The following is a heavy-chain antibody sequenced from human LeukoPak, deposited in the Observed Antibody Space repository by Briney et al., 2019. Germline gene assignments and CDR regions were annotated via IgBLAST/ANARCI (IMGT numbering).Heavy chain of an antibody. D-gene: IGHD1-7*01. CDR2: IYYSGST. V-gene: IGHV4-59*08. Sequence: SETLSLTCTVSGGSISSDYWSWIRQPPGKGLEWIGYIYYSGSTNYNPSLKSRVTISVDTSKNQFSLKLSSVTAADTAVYYCARLNWNYYFDYWGQGTLVTVSS. CDR1: GGSISSDY. CDR3: ARLNWNYYFDY. J-gene: IGHJ4*02.